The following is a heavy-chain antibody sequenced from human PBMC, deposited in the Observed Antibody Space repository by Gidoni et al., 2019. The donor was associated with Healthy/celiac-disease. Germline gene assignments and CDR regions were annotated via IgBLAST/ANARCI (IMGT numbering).Heavy chain of an antibody. CDR2: ISGSGGST. CDR1: GFTFSSYA. J-gene: IGHJ4*02. CDR3: AKDPDFYYDSSGEPIDY. V-gene: IGHV3-23*01. D-gene: IGHD3-22*01. Sequence: EVQLLESGGGLVQPGGSLRLSCAASGFTFSSYAMSWVRQAPGKGLEWVSAISGSGGSTYYADSVKGRFTISRDNSKNTLYLQMNSLRAEDTAVYYCAKDPDFYYDSSGEPIDYWGQGTLVTVSS.